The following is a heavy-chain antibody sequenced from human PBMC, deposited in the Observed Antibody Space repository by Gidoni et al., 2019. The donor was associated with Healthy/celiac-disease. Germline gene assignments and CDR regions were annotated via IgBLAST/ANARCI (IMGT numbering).Heavy chain of an antibody. V-gene: IGHV1-2*02. Sequence: QVQLVQSGAEGKKPGASVKVSCKASGYTFTGYYMHWVRQAPGQGLEWMGWINPNRGDTSISTAYMDLSRLRSDDTAVYYCARKYGDYEGFDYWGQGTLVTVSS. D-gene: IGHD4-17*01. J-gene: IGHJ4*02. CDR2: INPNRG. CDR1: GYTFTGYY. CDR3: ARKYGDYEGFDY.